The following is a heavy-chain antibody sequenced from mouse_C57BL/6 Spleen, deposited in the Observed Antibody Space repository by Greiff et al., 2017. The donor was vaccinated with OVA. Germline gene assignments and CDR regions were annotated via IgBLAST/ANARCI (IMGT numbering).Heavy chain of an antibody. CDR3: ARTIDGYSSWYFDV. D-gene: IGHD2-3*01. Sequence: QVQLQQPGAELVKPGASVKLSCKASGYTFTSYWMHWVKQRPGQGLEWIGMIHPNSGSTNYNEKFKSKATLTVDKSSSTAYMQLSSLTSEDSAVYYCARTIDGYSSWYFDVWGTGTTVTVSS. J-gene: IGHJ1*03. V-gene: IGHV1-64*01. CDR2: IHPNSGST. CDR1: GYTFTSYW.